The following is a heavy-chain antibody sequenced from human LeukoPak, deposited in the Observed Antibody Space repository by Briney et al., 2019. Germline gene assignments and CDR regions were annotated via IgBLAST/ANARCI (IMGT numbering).Heavy chain of an antibody. Sequence: AAVKDSFKASGYPFVNFGFTWVRQPGGQGLEWMGWISAYNGNTHYAQNFRGRLTLTTETSTSTAYLELRSLKSDDTAVYYCARDRVGGDLAGVSLYWGQGTLVTVSS. V-gene: IGHV1-18*01. D-gene: IGHD4-17*01. J-gene: IGHJ4*01. CDR1: GYPFVNFG. CDR3: ARDRVGGDLAGVSLY. CDR2: ISAYNGNT.